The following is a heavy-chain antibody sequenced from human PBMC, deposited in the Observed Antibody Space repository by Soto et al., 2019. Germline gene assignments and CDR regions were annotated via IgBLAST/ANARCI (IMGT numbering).Heavy chain of an antibody. Sequence: QVQLVQSGAEVKKPGSSVKVSCKASGGTFSSYTISWVRQAPGQGLEWMGRIIPILGIANYAQKFQGRVTITADKSTSTAYMELSSLRSEDTAVYYCASGQFDSSGYYYDAFDIWGQGTMVTVSS. J-gene: IGHJ3*02. V-gene: IGHV1-69*02. D-gene: IGHD3-22*01. CDR2: IIPILGIA. CDR1: GGTFSSYT. CDR3: ASGQFDSSGYYYDAFDI.